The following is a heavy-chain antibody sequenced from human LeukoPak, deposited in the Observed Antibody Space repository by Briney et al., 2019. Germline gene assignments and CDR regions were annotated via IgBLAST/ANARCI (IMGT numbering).Heavy chain of an antibody. CDR3: ARHYYGGSGAFDI. CDR1: SGSINGYF. CDR2: IYYSGTT. Sequence: SETLSLTGTVTSGSINGYFWSWIRQPPGKGLEWIGYIYYSGTTFYNPSLKSRVTMSADTSKNQFSLKLISVTAADTAVYYCARHYYGGSGAFDIWGQGTMVTVSS. D-gene: IGHD4-23*01. J-gene: IGHJ3*02. V-gene: IGHV4-59*08.